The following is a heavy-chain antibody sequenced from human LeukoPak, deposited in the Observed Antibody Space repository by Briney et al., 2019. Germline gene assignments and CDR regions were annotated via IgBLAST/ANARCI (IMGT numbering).Heavy chain of an antibody. V-gene: IGHV1-69*01. D-gene: IGHD5-24*01. J-gene: IGHJ4*02. CDR3: ARVFRDGYNLLYFDY. Sequence: SVKVSCKASGGTFSSYAISWVRQAPGQGLEWMGGIIPIFGTANYAQKFQGRVTITADESTSTAYMELSSLRSEDTAVYYCARVFRDGYNLLYFDYWGQGTLVTVSS. CDR2: IIPIFGTA. CDR1: GGTFSSYA.